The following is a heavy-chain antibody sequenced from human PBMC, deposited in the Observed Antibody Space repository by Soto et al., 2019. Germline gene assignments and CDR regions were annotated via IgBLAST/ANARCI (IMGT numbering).Heavy chain of an antibody. V-gene: IGHV1-69*02. CDR2: IIPILGIP. CDR1: GGTFSSYT. D-gene: IGHD3-10*01. J-gene: IGHJ6*02. Sequence: QVQLVQSGAEVKKPGSSVKVSCKASGGTFSSYTISWVRQAPGQGLEWMGRIIPILGIPNYAQKFQGRVTIAADKSTSTAYMELSSLRSEDAAVYYCARFFGSYGMDVWGQGTTVTVSS. CDR3: ARFFGSYGMDV.